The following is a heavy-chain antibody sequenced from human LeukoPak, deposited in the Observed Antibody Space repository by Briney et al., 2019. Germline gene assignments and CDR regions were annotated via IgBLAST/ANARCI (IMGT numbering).Heavy chain of an antibody. V-gene: IGHV3-23*01. CDR3: VSNPYSSSSQKYYYCYGMDV. CDR2: ISGSGGST. J-gene: IGHJ6*02. CDR1: GFTFSSYA. Sequence: GGSLRLSCAASGFTFSSYAMSWARQAPGKGLEWVSTISGSGGSTYYADSVKGRFTISRDNSKNTLYLQMNSLRAEDTAVYYCVSNPYSSSSQKYYYCYGMDVWGQGTTVTVPS. D-gene: IGHD6-6*01.